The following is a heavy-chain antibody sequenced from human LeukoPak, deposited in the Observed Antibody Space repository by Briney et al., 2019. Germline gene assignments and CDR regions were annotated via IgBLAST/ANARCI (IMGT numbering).Heavy chain of an antibody. V-gene: IGHV3-30*18. CDR2: ISYEGRTI. J-gene: IGHJ5*02. CDR1: GFTFSAYG. CDR3: VKEGIRYVSTWSDH. Sequence: QAWASLRLSCADSGFTFSAYGMHWVRQAPGKGLEWVAVISYEGRTIYYSDYVEGRFTIARDNAKNTLDLQMNSLRVEDTAVYFCVKEGIRYVSTWSDHWGPGTLVTVSS. D-gene: IGHD6-13*01.